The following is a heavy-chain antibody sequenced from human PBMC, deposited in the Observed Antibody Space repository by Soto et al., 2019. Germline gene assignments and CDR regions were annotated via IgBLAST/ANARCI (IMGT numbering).Heavy chain of an antibody. J-gene: IGHJ4*02. Sequence: GGSLRLSCAASGFTFSSYAMSWVRQAPGKGLEWVSAISGSGGSTYYADSVKGRFTISRDNSKNTLYLQMNSLRAEDTAVYYCAKAIEYSGYENLFDYWGQGTLVTVSS. CDR1: GFTFSSYA. V-gene: IGHV3-23*01. CDR2: ISGSGGST. CDR3: AKAIEYSGYENLFDY. D-gene: IGHD5-12*01.